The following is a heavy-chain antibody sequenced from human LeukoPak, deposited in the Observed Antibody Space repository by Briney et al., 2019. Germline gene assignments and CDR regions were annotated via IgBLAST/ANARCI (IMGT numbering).Heavy chain of an antibody. D-gene: IGHD2-2*03. CDR3: ARPHTLGWMRLPFDI. Sequence: QPGGSLRLSCVGSGFTFSGYSMHWVRQAPGKGLEYVSGISTNGDTTFYANSVKGRFTLSRDNSKNTLYLQMDSLRADDMAVYYCARPHTLGWMRLPFDIWGQGTMVTVSS. J-gene: IGHJ3*02. V-gene: IGHV3-64*01. CDR1: GFTFSGYS. CDR2: ISTNGDTT.